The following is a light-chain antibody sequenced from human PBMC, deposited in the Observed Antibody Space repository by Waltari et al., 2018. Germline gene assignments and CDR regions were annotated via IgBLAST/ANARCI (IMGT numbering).Light chain of an antibody. CDR1: KLGSGN. CDR2: YDT. CDR3: QVWDNVNDHVV. J-gene: IGLJ2*01. V-gene: IGLV3-21*04. Sequence: SFALTQPLSVSVAPGKTARNTCGGNKLGSGNVHWYQKKPGQAPLMVLYYDTERPSGIPERFSGSNSGNTATLTISRVEAGDEADYYCQVWDNVNDHVVFGGGTQLTAL.